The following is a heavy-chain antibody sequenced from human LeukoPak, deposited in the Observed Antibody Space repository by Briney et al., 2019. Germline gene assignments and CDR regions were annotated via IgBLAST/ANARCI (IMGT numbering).Heavy chain of an antibody. CDR2: VNHSGST. CDR3: AGDSGYSSGWS. CDR1: GGSYSVYY. V-gene: IGHV4-34*01. Sequence: SETLSLTCAVYGGSYSVYYWSWIRQPPGKGREWIGEVNHSGSTNYNPSLKSRVTQPVDPSKNQSSLTQGSVTDADTAVYYCAGDSGYSSGWSWGQGTLVTVSS. J-gene: IGHJ4*02. D-gene: IGHD6-19*01.